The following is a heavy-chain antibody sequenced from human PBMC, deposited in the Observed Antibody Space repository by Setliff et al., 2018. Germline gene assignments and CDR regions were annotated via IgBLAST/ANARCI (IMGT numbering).Heavy chain of an antibody. J-gene: IGHJ4*02. CDR2: ISHSGST. D-gene: IGHD4-17*01. CDR3: ARFYGDYQFDY. Sequence: SETLSLTCAVYGESFSGYFWSWIRQPPEKGLEWIGEISHSGSTNYNPSFKSRVTISIDTSKNQFSLKLSSVTAADTAVYYCARFYGDYQFDYWGQGTLVTVSS. V-gene: IGHV4-34*01. CDR1: GESFSGYF.